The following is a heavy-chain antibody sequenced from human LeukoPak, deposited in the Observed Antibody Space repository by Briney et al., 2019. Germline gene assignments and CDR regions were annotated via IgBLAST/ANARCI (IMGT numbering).Heavy chain of an antibody. D-gene: IGHD6-13*01. V-gene: IGHV1-46*01. CDR2: INPSGGST. J-gene: IGHJ4*02. CDR3: ARAANVRIAAADSPLTFDY. CDR1: GYTFTSYY. Sequence: ASVTVSCKAYGYTFTSYYMHWVRQAPGQGLEWMGIINPSGGSTSYAQKFQGRVTMTRDTSTSTVYMELSSLRSEDTAVYYCARAANVRIAAADSPLTFDYWGQGTLVTVSS.